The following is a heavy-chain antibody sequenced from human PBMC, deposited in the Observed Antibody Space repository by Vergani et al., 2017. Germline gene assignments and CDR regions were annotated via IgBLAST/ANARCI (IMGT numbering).Heavy chain of an antibody. CDR2: VYNNGDT. D-gene: IGHD3-3*02. Sequence: QMQLEESGPGLVKPSETLSLTCSVSGGSFRGSYWSWLRQPPGKGLEWIGYVYNNGDTNYNPSLKSRVTISMDKSKNQFSLTLSSVTAADTAVYYCAREINISMDVWGKVTSVRVSS. CDR3: AREINISMDV. J-gene: IGHJ6*03. V-gene: IGHV4-59*01. CDR1: GGSFRGSY.